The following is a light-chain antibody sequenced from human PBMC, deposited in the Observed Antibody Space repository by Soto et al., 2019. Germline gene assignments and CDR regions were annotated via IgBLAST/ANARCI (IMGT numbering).Light chain of an antibody. CDR1: SSGVGSYNL. Sequence: QSALTQPASVSGSPGQPITISCTGTSSGVGSYNLVSWYQQHPGKAPKLMIYEVSKRPSGVSNRFSGSKSGNTASLTISGLQAEDEADYYCCSYAGSSTPVVFGGGTKVTVL. CDR3: CSYAGSSTPVV. V-gene: IGLV2-23*02. J-gene: IGLJ2*01. CDR2: EVS.